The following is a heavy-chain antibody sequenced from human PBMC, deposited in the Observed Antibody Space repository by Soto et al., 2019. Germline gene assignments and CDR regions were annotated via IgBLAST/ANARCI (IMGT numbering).Heavy chain of an antibody. CDR3: ARSGPRGLHHNWFDP. Sequence: NPSETLSLTCTVSGGSISSYYWSWIRQPPGKGLEWIGYIYYSGSTNYNPSLKSRVTISVDTSKNQFSLKLSSVTAADTAVYYCARSGPRGLHHNWFDPWGQGTLVTVSS. D-gene: IGHD4-17*01. V-gene: IGHV4-59*01. J-gene: IGHJ5*02. CDR1: GGSISSYY. CDR2: IYYSGST.